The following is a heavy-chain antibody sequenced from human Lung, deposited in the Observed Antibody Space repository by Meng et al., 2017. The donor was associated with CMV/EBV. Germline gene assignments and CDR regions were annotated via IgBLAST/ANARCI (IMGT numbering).Heavy chain of an antibody. CDR1: GGSISSYY. Sequence: LXCTVSGGSISSYYWSWIRQPPGKGLEWIGYIYYSGSTNYNPSLKSRVTISVDTSKNQFSLKLSSVTAADTAVYYCARGARRLNSPYHYYYGMEVWXQGNXVTVSS. V-gene: IGHV4-59*01. J-gene: IGHJ6*02. CDR2: IYYSGST. D-gene: IGHD5-18*01. CDR3: ARGARRLNSPYHYYYGMEV.